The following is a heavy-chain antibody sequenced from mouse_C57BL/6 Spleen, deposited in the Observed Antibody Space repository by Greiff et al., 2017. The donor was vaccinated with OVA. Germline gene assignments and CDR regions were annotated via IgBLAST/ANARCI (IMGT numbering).Heavy chain of an antibody. CDR1: GYTFTSYW. D-gene: IGHD2-5*01. CDR3: ARSDYSNYVAAY. V-gene: IGHV1-52*01. CDR2: IDPSDSET. Sequence: QVQLKESGAELVRPGSSVKLSCKASGYTFTSYWMHWVKQRPIQGLEWIGNIDPSDSETHYNQKFKDKATLTVDKSSSTAYMQLSSLTSEDSAVYYCARSDYSNYVAAYWGQGTLVTVSA. J-gene: IGHJ3*01.